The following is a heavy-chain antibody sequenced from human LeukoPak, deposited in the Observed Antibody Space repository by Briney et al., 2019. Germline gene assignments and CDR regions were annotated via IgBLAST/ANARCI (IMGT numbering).Heavy chain of an antibody. CDR3: ARVITMVRGVIERGQDAFDI. CDR1: GGSISSGGYY. Sequence: PSQTLSLTCTVSGGSISSGGYYWSWIRQPLGKGLEWIGYIYHSGSTYYNPSLKSRVTISVDTSKNQFSLRLTSVTAADTAVYYCARVITMVRGVIERGQDAFDIWGQGTMVTVSS. CDR2: IYHSGST. J-gene: IGHJ3*02. D-gene: IGHD3-10*01. V-gene: IGHV4-30-2*01.